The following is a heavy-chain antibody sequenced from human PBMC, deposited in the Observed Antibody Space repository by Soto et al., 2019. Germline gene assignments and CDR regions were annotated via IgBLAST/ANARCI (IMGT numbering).Heavy chain of an antibody. J-gene: IGHJ4*02. Sequence: SETLSLTCTVSGGSISSYYWSWIRQPPGKGLKWIGYIYYSGSPNYNPSLKSRVTISVDTSKNQFSLKLSSVTAADTAVYYCARVLRGYSYEHFDYWGQGTLVTVSS. CDR3: ARVLRGYSYEHFDY. CDR1: GGSISSYY. D-gene: IGHD5-18*01. V-gene: IGHV4-59*01. CDR2: IYYSGSP.